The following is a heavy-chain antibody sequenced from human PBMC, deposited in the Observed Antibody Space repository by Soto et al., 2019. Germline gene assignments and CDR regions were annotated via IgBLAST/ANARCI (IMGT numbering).Heavy chain of an antibody. D-gene: IGHD3-22*01. CDR1: GASITNDKYY. J-gene: IGHJ5*02. CDR2: IHYSGVT. Sequence: PSETLSLTCTVSGASITNDKYYWTWIRQLPGKALEWIGHIHYSGVTSYNPSLKSRIAISLDTSRKQFSLKLSSVTAADTAVYYCASYDSSGYYRGPLDPWGQGTLVTVSS. CDR3: ASYDSSGYYRGPLDP. V-gene: IGHV4-30-4*08.